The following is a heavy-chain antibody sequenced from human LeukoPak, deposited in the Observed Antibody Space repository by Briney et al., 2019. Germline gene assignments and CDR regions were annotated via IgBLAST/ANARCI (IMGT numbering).Heavy chain of an antibody. D-gene: IGHD2-15*01. Sequence: GGSLRLSCAASGFTFSSYGMHWVRQAPGKGLEWVAVISYDGSNKYYADSVKGRFTISRDNSKNTLYLQMNSLRAVDTAVYYCAKAPNYCSGGSCYSGFDYWGQGTLVTVSS. CDR1: GFTFSSYG. CDR2: ISYDGSNK. J-gene: IGHJ4*02. V-gene: IGHV3-30*18. CDR3: AKAPNYCSGGSCYSGFDY.